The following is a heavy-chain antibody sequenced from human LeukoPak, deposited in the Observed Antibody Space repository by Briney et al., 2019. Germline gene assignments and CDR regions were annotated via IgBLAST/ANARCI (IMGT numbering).Heavy chain of an antibody. CDR2: ISYDGSNK. V-gene: IGHV3-30-3*01. CDR3: ARDLSRPRESRDGYNYDGSLSTQIESYFDY. Sequence: GRSLRLSCAASGFTFSSYAMHWVRQAPGKGLEWVAVISYDGSNKYYADSVKGRFTISRDNSKNTLYLQMNSLRAEDTAVYYCARDLSRPRESRDGYNYDGSLSTQIESYFDYWGQGTLVTVSS. J-gene: IGHJ4*02. CDR1: GFTFSSYA. D-gene: IGHD5-12*01.